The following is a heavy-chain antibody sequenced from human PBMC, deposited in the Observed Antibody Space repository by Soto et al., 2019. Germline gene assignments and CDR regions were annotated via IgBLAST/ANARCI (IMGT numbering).Heavy chain of an antibody. CDR1: GYNFINYW. CDR3: ASLDPTQDRLDY. J-gene: IGHJ4*02. Sequence: GESLKISCKPSGYNFINYWIGWVRQPPGKGLEWMVFIQPGDTDTKYNPSFRGQITISVDKSISTAFLQWTSLRASDTAMYYCASLDPTQDRLDYWGQGTLVTVSS. V-gene: IGHV5-51*01. D-gene: IGHD1-1*01. CDR2: IQPGDTDT.